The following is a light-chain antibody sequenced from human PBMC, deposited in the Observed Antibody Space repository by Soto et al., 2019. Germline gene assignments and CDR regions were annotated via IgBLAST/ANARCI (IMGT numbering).Light chain of an antibody. V-gene: IGKV3-20*01. CDR1: QSVSNNY. J-gene: IGKJ2*01. CDR2: GSS. CDR3: QQYGSSPPYT. Sequence: EVVWTQSPGTLSLSPGERATLSCRASQSVSNNYLAWYQQKPGQSHKLLIFGSSDRATGIPDRFSGSGSGTDFTLTISSLEPEDFAVYYCQQYGSSPPYTFDQGTKLEIK.